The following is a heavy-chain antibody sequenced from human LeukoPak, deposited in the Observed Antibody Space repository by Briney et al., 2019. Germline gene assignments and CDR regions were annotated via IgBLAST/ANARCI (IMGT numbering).Heavy chain of an antibody. J-gene: IGHJ4*02. Sequence: PGGSLTLSCAASGFTFSSYAMSWVRQAPGKGLEWVSVISSSGGSTYYADSVKGRFTISRDNSKNTLYLQMNSLRAEDAAVYYCAKDESAGYYFFDYWGQGTLVTVSS. D-gene: IGHD3-22*01. CDR1: GFTFSSYA. CDR2: ISSSGGST. V-gene: IGHV3-23*01. CDR3: AKDESAGYYFFDY.